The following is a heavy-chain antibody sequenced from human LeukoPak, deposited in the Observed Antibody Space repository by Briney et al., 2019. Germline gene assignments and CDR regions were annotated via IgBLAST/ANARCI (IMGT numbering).Heavy chain of an antibody. V-gene: IGHV4-34*01. D-gene: IGHD3-22*01. Sequence: SETLPLTCAVYGGSFRGYYWSWIRQPPGKGLEWIGEINHSGSTNYNPSLKSRVTISVDTSKNQFSLKLSSVTAADTAVYYCASGRYYYDSSGYYRRGMDVWGQGTTVTVSS. CDR2: INHSGST. CDR3: ASGRYYYDSSGYYRRGMDV. J-gene: IGHJ6*02. CDR1: GGSFRGYY.